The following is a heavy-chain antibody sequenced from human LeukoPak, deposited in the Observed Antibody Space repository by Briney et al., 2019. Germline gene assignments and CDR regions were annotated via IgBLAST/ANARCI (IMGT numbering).Heavy chain of an antibody. CDR1: GFTFDEYA. CDR2: ISWNSGSI. CDR3: AKAKGAVADKDAFDI. Sequence: RSLRLSCAAPGFTFDEYAMHWVRQASGKGLEGGSGISWNSGSIGDADSVKGRFTISRDNAKNSLYLQMNSPRAADTALYYCAKAKGAVADKDAFDIWGQGTLVTVSS. J-gene: IGHJ3*02. V-gene: IGHV3-9*01. D-gene: IGHD6-19*01.